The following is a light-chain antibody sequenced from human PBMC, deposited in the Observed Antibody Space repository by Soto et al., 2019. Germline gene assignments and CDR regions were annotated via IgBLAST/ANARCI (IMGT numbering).Light chain of an antibody. J-gene: IGLJ1*01. Sequence: QSVLTQPASVSGSPGQSITISCTGTSSDVGGNNFVSWYQQHPDKAPKLLIYAITNRPSGVSGRFSGSKSGSTASLTISGLQTEDDADYYCCSYTTIYTLVFGTGTKVTVL. CDR1: SSDVGGNNF. CDR2: AIT. CDR3: CSYTTIYTLV. V-gene: IGLV2-14*03.